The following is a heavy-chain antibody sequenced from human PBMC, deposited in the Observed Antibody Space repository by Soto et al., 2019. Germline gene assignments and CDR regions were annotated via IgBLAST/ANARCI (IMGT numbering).Heavy chain of an antibody. CDR3: AKDRPRRDGYKLENLDY. D-gene: IGHD5-12*01. CDR2: ISANDVGT. CDR1: GFTLRNYA. Sequence: PGGSLRLSCEASGFTLRNYAMTWIRQAPGKGLEWVSLISANDVGTYYAESVKTRFTISTDQSRNTVYLQMDSLRADDTAVYYCAKDRPRRDGYKLENLDYWGQGTLVTVSS. J-gene: IGHJ4*02. V-gene: IGHV3-23*01.